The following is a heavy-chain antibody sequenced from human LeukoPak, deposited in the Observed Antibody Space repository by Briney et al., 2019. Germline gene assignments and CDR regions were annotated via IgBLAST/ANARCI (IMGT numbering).Heavy chain of an antibody. CDR2: IYYSGST. V-gene: IGHV4-59*12. Sequence: KASETLSLTCTVSGGSISSYYWSWIRQPPGKGLEWIGYIYYSGSTNYNPSLKSRVTISVDTSKNQFSLKLSSVTAADTAVYYCARVTPWEGYSFDYWGQGTLVTVSS. CDR1: GGSISSYY. D-gene: IGHD1-26*01. J-gene: IGHJ4*02. CDR3: ARVTPWEGYSFDY.